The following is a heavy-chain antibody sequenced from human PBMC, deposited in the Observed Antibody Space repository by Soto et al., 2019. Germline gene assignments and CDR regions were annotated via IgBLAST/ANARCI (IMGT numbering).Heavy chain of an antibody. CDR2: IRGNGDTT. J-gene: IGHJ6*02. Sequence: EVQLLESGGGLVQPGGSLRLSCAASGFTFSSYAMTWVRQTPVKGLEWVSVIRGNGDTTYYADSVKGRFTISRDNSENTLYLQMNSLRAEDTAVYFCAKQQGPGTPYYYAMDVWGQGTTVTVSS. CDR1: GFTFSSYA. D-gene: IGHD2-15*01. V-gene: IGHV3-23*01. CDR3: AKQQGPGTPYYYAMDV.